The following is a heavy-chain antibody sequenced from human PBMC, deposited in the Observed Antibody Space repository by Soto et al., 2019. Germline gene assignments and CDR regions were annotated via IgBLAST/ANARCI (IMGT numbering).Heavy chain of an antibody. D-gene: IGHD6-13*01. J-gene: IGHJ3*02. CDR2: ISYRGNT. Sequence: SETLSLTCTVSGGSISSSSSYWGWIRQPPGKGLEWIGSISYRGNTYFNPSLGSRVTIFIDTSKNQFSLKLTSVTATDTAIYYCARPVGVEQQLVHDAFDIWGQGTMVTVSS. CDR1: GGSISSSSSY. CDR3: ARPVGVEQQLVHDAFDI. V-gene: IGHV4-39*01.